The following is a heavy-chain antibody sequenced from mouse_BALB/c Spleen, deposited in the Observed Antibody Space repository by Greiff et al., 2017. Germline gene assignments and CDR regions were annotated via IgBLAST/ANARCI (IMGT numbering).Heavy chain of an antibody. Sequence: VQLQQSGAELVRSGASVKLSCTASGFNIKDYYMHWVQQRPEQGLAWIGWIDPENGDTDYAPKFQGKATMTADTSSHTAYLPLSSLTSEDTAVYYGNAGGSTMITAWFAYWGQGTLVTVSA. CDR2: IDPENGDT. J-gene: IGHJ3*01. CDR3: NAGGSTMITAWFAY. V-gene: IGHV14-4*02. CDR1: GFNIKDYY. D-gene: IGHD2-4*01.